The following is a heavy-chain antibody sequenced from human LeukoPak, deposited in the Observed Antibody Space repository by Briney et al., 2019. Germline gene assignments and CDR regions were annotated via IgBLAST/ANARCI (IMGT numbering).Heavy chain of an antibody. Sequence: GGSLRLSCAASGFTFSNYGMYWVRQAPGKGLEWVAFIRYDGTIKYYVESVKGRFTISRDSAKNSLYLQMDSLRAEDTAIYYCARCSGWAFKNWGQGTLVTVSS. CDR1: GFTFSNYG. J-gene: IGHJ4*02. CDR2: IRYDGTIK. V-gene: IGHV3-30*02. D-gene: IGHD6-19*01. CDR3: ARCSGWAFKN.